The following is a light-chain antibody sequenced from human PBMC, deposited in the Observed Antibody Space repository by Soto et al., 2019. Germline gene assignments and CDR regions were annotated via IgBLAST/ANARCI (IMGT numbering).Light chain of an antibody. V-gene: IGLV4-60*03. J-gene: IGLJ2*01. Sequence: QLVLTQSSSASASLGSSVKLTCTLSSGYSTYIIAWHQQQPGKAPLYLMKVERSGSYNKGSGVPDRFPGSSSGADRYLTISNLQSEDEADYYCETWDSNTFVVFGGGTKLTVL. CDR1: SGYSTYI. CDR2: VERSGSY. CDR3: ETWDSNTFVV.